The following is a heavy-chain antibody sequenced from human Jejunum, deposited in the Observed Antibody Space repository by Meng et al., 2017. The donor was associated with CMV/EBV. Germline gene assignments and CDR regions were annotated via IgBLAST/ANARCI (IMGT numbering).Heavy chain of an antibody. D-gene: IGHD5-24*01. Sequence: GFIFNFYAMHWVLQAPGKGLEWVSVISTDGSNRYSADSVKVRFTISSDNSKNTLYLQMDSLRSEDTAVYYCARGRLSDGSAPSFDYWGQGTLVTVSS. J-gene: IGHJ4*02. CDR1: GFIFNFYA. V-gene: IGHV3-30*01. CDR3: ARGRLSDGSAPSFDY. CDR2: ISTDGSNR.